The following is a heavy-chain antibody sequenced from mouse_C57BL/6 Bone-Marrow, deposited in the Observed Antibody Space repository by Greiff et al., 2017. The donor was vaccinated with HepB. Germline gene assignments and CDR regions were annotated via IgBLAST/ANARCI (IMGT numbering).Heavy chain of an antibody. V-gene: IGHV1-55*01. CDR1: GYTFTSYW. CDR3: ATPSTFDY. Sequence: VNLVESGAELVKPGASVKMSCKASGYTFTSYWITWVKQRPGQGLEWIGDIYPGSGSTNYNEKFKSKATLTVDTSSSTAYMQLSSLTSEDSAVYYCATPSTFDYWGQGTTLTVSS. J-gene: IGHJ2*01. CDR2: IYPGSGST. D-gene: IGHD2-1*01.